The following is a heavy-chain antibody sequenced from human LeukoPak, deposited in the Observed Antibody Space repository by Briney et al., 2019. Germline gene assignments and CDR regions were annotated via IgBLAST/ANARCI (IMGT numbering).Heavy chain of an antibody. D-gene: IGHD1-26*01. Sequence: GGSLRLSCAASGFTFSSYGMHWVRQAPGKGLEWVAFIRYDGTNKYYGDSVKGRFTVSRDISKSTSYLQMNYLRPEDTAVYYCAKDPKNGSYWFIQDWGQGTLVTVSS. CDR1: GFTFSSYG. CDR2: IRYDGTNK. V-gene: IGHV3-30*02. J-gene: IGHJ1*01. CDR3: AKDPKNGSYWFIQD.